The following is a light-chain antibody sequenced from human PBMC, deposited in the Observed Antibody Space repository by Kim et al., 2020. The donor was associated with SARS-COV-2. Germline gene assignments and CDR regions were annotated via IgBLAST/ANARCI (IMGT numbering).Light chain of an antibody. V-gene: IGLV2-8*01. Sequence: SITLSCTGTSSDHRGYDYVSWYQQHPGKAPKVMIYEVNKRPSGVPDRFSASKSGNPASLTVSGLQIEDEADYYCSSYSATYNLGVFGGGTQLTVL. CDR3: SSYSATYNLGV. CDR1: SSDHRGYDY. J-gene: IGLJ3*02. CDR2: EVN.